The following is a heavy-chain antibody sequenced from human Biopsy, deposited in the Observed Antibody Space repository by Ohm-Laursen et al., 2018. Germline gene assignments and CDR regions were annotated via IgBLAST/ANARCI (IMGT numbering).Heavy chain of an antibody. V-gene: IGHV1-8*01. CDR3: ARGRNPVWFGEDLDY. D-gene: IGHD3-10*01. CDR1: GYTFTSYE. CDR2: MNPNSGNT. Sequence: ASVKVSCKASGYTFTSYEINWVRQATGQGLEWMGWMNPNSGNTGYAQKFQGRVTMTRNTSIGTAYMELSSLRSEDTAVYYCARGRNPVWFGEDLDYRGQGTLVTVSS. J-gene: IGHJ4*02.